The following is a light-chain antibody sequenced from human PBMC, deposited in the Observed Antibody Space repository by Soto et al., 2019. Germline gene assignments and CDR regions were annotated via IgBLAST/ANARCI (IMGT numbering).Light chain of an antibody. CDR1: SSNIGAGYD. V-gene: IGLV1-40*01. J-gene: IGLJ1*01. Sequence: QSVLTQPPSVSGAPGQRVTISCTGSSSNIGAGYDVHWYQQLPGTAPKLLIYGNSNRPSGVPDRFSGSKSGTSASLAITGLQAEDEADYYCSSYTTSVSNVFGTGTKLTVL. CDR3: SSYTTSVSNV. CDR2: GNS.